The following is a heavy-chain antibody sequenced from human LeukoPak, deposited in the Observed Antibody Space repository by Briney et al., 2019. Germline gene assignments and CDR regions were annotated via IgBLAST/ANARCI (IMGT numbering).Heavy chain of an antibody. CDR3: ATTNYDILTGLHNGDAFDI. CDR2: IDPSDSYT. V-gene: IGHV5-10-1*01. J-gene: IGHJ3*02. D-gene: IGHD3-9*01. Sequence: GESLRISCKGSGYKFTSYWISWVRQMPGKGLEWMGRIDPSDSYTNYSPSFRGHVTISSDKSISTAYLQWSSLKASDTAMYYCATTNYDILTGLHNGDAFDIWGQGTKVTVSS. CDR1: GYKFTSYW.